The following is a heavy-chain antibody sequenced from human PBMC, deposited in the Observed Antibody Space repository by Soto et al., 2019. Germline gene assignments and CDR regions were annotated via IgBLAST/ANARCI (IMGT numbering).Heavy chain of an antibody. J-gene: IGHJ6*02. V-gene: IGHV3-53*01. CDR2: IYSGGST. CDR3: ARNSGIFGADIYYYYGMDV. Sequence: VGSLRLSCAASGFTVSSNYMSWVRQAPGKGLEWVSVIYSGGSTYYADSVKGRFTISRDNSKNTLYLQMNSLRAEDTAVYYCARNSGIFGADIYYYYGMDVWGQGTTVTVSS. CDR1: GFTVSSNY. D-gene: IGHD3-3*01.